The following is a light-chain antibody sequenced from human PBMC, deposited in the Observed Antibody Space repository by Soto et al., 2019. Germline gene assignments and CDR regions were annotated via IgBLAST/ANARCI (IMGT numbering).Light chain of an antibody. CDR3: ISYTGSSTSYV. Sequence: QSALTQPASVSGSPGQSITISCTGTSSDIGYYNYVSWFQQHPGKAPKLIISQVTNRPSGISTRFSGSKSGNTASLTISGLQAEDEALYYCISYTGSSTSYVFGSGTKVTVL. CDR1: SSDIGYYNY. J-gene: IGLJ1*01. CDR2: QVT. V-gene: IGLV2-14*01.